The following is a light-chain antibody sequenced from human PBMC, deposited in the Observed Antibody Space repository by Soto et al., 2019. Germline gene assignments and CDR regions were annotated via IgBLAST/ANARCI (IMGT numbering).Light chain of an antibody. Sequence: QSVLTQPRSVSGSPGQSVTISCTGTSSDVGGYNYVSWYQQHPGKAPKLMIYDVSKRPSGVPDRFSGSKSGNTASLTISGLQAEDGADYYCCSYAGSYVVFGGGTKLTVL. V-gene: IGLV2-11*01. CDR1: SSDVGGYNY. CDR2: DVS. CDR3: CSYAGSYVV. J-gene: IGLJ2*01.